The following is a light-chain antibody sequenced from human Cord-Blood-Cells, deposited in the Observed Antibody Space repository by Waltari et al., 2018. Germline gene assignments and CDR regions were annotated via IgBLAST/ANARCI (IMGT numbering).Light chain of an antibody. Sequence: DIQMTQSPSTLSASVGDRVTITCRASQSISSWLVWYQQKPGKAPKHLIYKASSLESGIPSRFSGSGSGTEFTLTISSLQPDDFATYCRQQYNSYSGFGQGTKVGIK. CDR1: QSISSW. CDR3: QQYNSYSG. CDR2: KAS. J-gene: IGKJ1*01. V-gene: IGKV1-5*03.